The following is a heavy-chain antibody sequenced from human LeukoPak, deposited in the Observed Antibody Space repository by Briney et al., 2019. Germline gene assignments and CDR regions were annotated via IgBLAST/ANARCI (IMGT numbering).Heavy chain of an antibody. V-gene: IGHV4-59*01. J-gene: IGHJ4*02. D-gene: IGHD5-12*01. Sequence: SETLSLTCTVSGGSISTYYWSWIRQPPGKGLEWIGYIYHSGSTNYNPSLKSRVTISVDTSQNQFYLNLSSVTAADTAVYYCARDGYSGSDALWGQGTLVTVSS. CDR3: ARDGYSGSDAL. CDR2: IYHSGST. CDR1: GGSISTYY.